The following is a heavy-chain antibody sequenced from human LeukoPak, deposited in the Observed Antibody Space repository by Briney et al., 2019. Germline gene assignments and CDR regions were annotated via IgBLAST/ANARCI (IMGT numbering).Heavy chain of an antibody. D-gene: IGHD6-19*01. CDR2: TYYRSKWYN. V-gene: IGHV6-1*01. J-gene: IGHJ4*02. CDR1: GDSVSSNSAA. CDR3: ARETFGYSSGWSNNEHLHGGYFDY. Sequence: SQTLSLTCAISGDSVSSNSAAWNWIRQSPSRGLEWLGRTYYRSKWYNGYAVSVKSRITINPDTSKNQFSLQLNSVTPEDTAVYYCARETFGYSSGWSNNEHLHGGYFDYWGQGTLVTVSS.